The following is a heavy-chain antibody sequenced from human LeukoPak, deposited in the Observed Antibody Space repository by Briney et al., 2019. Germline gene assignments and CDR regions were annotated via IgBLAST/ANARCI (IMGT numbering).Heavy chain of an antibody. V-gene: IGHV4-59*01. Sequence: SETLSLTCTVSGGSISSYYWSWIRQPPGKGLEWIGYIYYSGSTNYNPSLKSRVTISVDTSKNQFSLKLSSVTAADTAVYYCARDNEDAFDIWGQGTMVTVSS. CDR1: GGSISSYY. J-gene: IGHJ3*02. D-gene: IGHD2-8*01. CDR3: ARDNEDAFDI. CDR2: IYYSGST.